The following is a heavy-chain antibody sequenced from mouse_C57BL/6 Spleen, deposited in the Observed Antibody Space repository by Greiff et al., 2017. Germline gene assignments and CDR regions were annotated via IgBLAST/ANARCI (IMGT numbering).Heavy chain of an antibody. J-gene: IGHJ4*01. CDR1: GYAFSSSW. Sequence: QVQLQQSGPELVKPGASVKISCKASGYAFSSSWMNWVKQRPGKGLEWIGRIYPGDGDTNYNGKFKGKATLTADKSSSTAYMQLGSLTSEDSAVYFSAKIPLPYYYGSNPYAMDYWGQGTSITVSS. CDR3: AKIPLPYYYGSNPYAMDY. D-gene: IGHD1-1*01. CDR2: IYPGDGDT. V-gene: IGHV1-82*01.